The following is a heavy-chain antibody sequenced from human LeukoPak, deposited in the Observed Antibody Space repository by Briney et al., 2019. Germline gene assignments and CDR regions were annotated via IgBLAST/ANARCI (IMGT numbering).Heavy chain of an antibody. V-gene: IGHV3-30*03. Sequence: GGSLRLSCAASGFTFSGTWMHWVRQAPGKGLEWVAVISYDGSNKYYADSVKGRFTISRDNSKNTLYLQMNSLRAEDTAVYYCARSILRYYYDSSGYPDYWGQGTLVTVSS. CDR3: ARSILRYYYDSSGYPDY. CDR2: ISYDGSNK. J-gene: IGHJ4*02. CDR1: GFTFSGTW. D-gene: IGHD3-22*01.